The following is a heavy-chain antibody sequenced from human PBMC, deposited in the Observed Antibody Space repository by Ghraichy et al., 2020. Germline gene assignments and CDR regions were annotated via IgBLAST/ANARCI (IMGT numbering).Heavy chain of an antibody. J-gene: IGHJ4*02. CDR3: ARETGPFDY. CDR2: IWYDGSNK. D-gene: IGHD1-14*01. V-gene: IGHV3-33*08. CDR1: GFTFSSYG. Sequence: GESLNISCAASGFTFSSYGMHWVRQAPGKGLEWVAVIWYDGSNKYYADSVKGRFTISRDNSKNTLYLQMNSLRAEDTAVYYCARETGPFDYWGQGTLVTVSS.